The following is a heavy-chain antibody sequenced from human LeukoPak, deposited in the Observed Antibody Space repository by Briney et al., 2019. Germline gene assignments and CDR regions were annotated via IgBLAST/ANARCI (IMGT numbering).Heavy chain of an antibody. CDR1: GGSISSYY. Sequence: PSETLSLTCTASGGSISSYYWSWIRQPAGKGLEWIGRIYTSGTTNYNPSLKSRVTISVDKSKNQFSLKLSSVTAADTAIYYCARGYCSGDNCSPGDVWGKGTTVTVSS. V-gene: IGHV4-4*07. D-gene: IGHD2-15*01. CDR2: IYTSGTT. J-gene: IGHJ6*04. CDR3: ARGYCSGDNCSPGDV.